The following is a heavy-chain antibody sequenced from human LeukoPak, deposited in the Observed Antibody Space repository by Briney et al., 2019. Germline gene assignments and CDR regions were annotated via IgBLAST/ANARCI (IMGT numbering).Heavy chain of an antibody. D-gene: IGHD5-12*01. V-gene: IGHV3-23*01. J-gene: IGHJ4*02. CDR1: GFTLSSYA. Sequence: PGGSLRLSCVASGFTLSSYAVSWVRQAPGKGLQWVSSLGISGDYAWYAGSVKGRFTISRDSSKNTLYLQMNSLRAADTAVYYCARGPSGYHNTGGQGTLVTVSS. CDR3: ARGPSGYHNT. CDR2: LGISGDYA.